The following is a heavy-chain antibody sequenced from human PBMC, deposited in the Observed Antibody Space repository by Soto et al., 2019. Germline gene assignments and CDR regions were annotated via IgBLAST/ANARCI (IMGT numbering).Heavy chain of an antibody. V-gene: IGHV3-23*01. Sequence: LRLPCAASGFTFSSYAMSWVRQAPGKGLEWVSAISGSGGSTYYADSVKGRFTISRDNSKNTLYLQMNSLRAEDTAVYYCAKDIAVAGKNCYYGMDVWGQGTTVTVSS. CDR1: GFTFSSYA. CDR2: ISGSGGST. CDR3: AKDIAVAGKNCYYGMDV. J-gene: IGHJ6*02. D-gene: IGHD6-19*01.